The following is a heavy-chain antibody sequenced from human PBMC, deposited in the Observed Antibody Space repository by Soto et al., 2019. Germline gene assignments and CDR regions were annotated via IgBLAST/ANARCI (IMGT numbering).Heavy chain of an antibody. J-gene: IGHJ6*02. CDR2: IYYSGST. D-gene: IGHD3-16*01. Sequence: QVQLQESGPGLVKPSETLSLTCTVSGGSISTYYWSWIRQPPGKGLEYIGYIYYSGSTNYNPSLKSXXTXSXGPSKNQFSLKLSSVTAADTAVYYCARDGGYYGMDVWGQGTTVTVSS. CDR1: GGSISTYY. V-gene: IGHV4-59*01. CDR3: ARDGGYYGMDV.